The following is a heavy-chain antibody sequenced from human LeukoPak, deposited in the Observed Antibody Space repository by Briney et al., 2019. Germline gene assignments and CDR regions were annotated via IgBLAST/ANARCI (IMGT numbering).Heavy chain of an antibody. Sequence: TSSETLSLTCTVSGYSISSGYYWGWIRQPPGKGLEWIGSIYHSGSTYYNPSLKSRVTISVDTSKNQFSLKLSSVTAADTAVYYCARDDGLAYMDVWGKGTTVTVSS. J-gene: IGHJ6*03. CDR2: IYHSGST. V-gene: IGHV4-38-2*02. D-gene: IGHD3/OR15-3a*01. CDR3: ARDDGLAYMDV. CDR1: GYSISSGYY.